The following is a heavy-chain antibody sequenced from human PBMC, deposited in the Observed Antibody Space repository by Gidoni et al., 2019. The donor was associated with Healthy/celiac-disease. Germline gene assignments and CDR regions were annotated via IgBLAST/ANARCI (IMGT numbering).Heavy chain of an antibody. CDR2: ISGSGGST. CDR1: GVTFSSYA. V-gene: IGHV3-23*01. J-gene: IGHJ4*02. Sequence: EVQLLESGGGLVQPGGSLRLSCAASGVTFSSYAMSWVRQSPGKGLVWVSAISGSGGSTYYADSVKGRFTISRDNSKNTLYLQMNSLRAEDTAVYYCAKGLSRPVWSGYYGWGQGTLVTVSS. CDR3: AKGLSRPVWSGYYG. D-gene: IGHD3-3*01.